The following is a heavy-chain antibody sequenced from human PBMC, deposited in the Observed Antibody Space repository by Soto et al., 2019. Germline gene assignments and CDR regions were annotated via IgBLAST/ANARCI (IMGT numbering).Heavy chain of an antibody. CDR3: ARYGVRVFYSRIRIDP. CDR2: IIPIFGTT. V-gene: IGHV1-69*01. Sequence: QVQLVQSGAEVKKPGSSVKVSCKSSGGTFSTYVFFWVRQAPVQGLEWMGGIIPIFGTTNYAQKLQDRVTITTDESTSTVYVEQTSLNAEHKPVYYGARYGVRVFYSRIRIDPGGQGTVVTVSS. J-gene: IGHJ5*02. D-gene: IGHD2-15*01. CDR1: GGTFSTYV.